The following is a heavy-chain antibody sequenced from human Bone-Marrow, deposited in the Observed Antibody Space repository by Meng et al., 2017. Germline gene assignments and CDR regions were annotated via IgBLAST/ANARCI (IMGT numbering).Heavy chain of an antibody. CDR3: ARLENSAYNLGAVDS. V-gene: IGHV3-48*03. J-gene: IGHJ4*02. D-gene: IGHD5-12*01. CDR2: IARSGTI. Sequence: GESLKISCAASGFTFSSYEMNWVRQAPGKGLEWVSYIARSGTIWYADSVKGRFTISRDNAKNSLYLQMNSLRGEDTAVYYCARLENSAYNLGAVDSWGQGTLVTVSS. CDR1: GFTFSSYE.